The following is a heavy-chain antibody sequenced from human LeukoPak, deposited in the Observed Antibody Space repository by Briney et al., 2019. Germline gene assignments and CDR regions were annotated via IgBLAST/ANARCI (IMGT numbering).Heavy chain of an antibody. CDR3: ARMSYGLPFDY. V-gene: IGHV4-39*07. CDR2: MYYGGRT. CDR1: GGSIYSSSYY. D-gene: IGHD5-18*01. J-gene: IGHJ4*02. Sequence: PSETLSLTCTVSGGSIYSSSYYWGWIRQPPGNGLEWIASMYYGGRTYYNLSLKSRVTISVDKSKNQFSLKLSSVTAADTAVYYCARMSYGLPFDYWGQGTLVTVSS.